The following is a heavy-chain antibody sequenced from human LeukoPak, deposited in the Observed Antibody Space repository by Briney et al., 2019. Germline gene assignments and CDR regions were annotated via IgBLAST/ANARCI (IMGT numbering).Heavy chain of an antibody. CDR3: TTDLWFGEFDAFDT. CDR2: IKSKTDGGTT. D-gene: IGHD3-10*01. Sequence: PGGSLRLSCAASGFTFSNAWMSWVRQAPGKGLEWVGRIKSKTDGGTTDYAAPVKGRFTISRDDSKNTLYLQMNSLKTEDTAVYYCTTDLWFGEFDAFDTWGQGTMVTVSS. CDR1: GFTFSNAW. J-gene: IGHJ3*02. V-gene: IGHV3-15*01.